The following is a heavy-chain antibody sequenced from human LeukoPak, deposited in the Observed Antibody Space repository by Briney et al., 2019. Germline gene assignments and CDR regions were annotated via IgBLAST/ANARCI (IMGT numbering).Heavy chain of an antibody. CDR3: ARALLWFGELSWFDP. Sequence: SETLSLTCTVSGGPISSYYWSWIRQPPGKGLEWIGYIYYSGSTNYNPSLKSRVTISVDTSKNQFSLKLSSVTAADTAVYYCARALLWFGELSWFDPWGQGTLVTVSS. D-gene: IGHD3-10*01. CDR2: IYYSGST. J-gene: IGHJ5*02. CDR1: GGPISSYY. V-gene: IGHV4-59*01.